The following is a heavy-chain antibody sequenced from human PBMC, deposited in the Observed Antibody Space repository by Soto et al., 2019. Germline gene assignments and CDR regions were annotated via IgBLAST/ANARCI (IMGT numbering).Heavy chain of an antibody. CDR1: GVDFSNYG. D-gene: IGHD2-21*01. J-gene: IGHJ4*02. V-gene: IGHV3-30*05. CDR2: ISSDGTKK. Sequence: QVRLVESGGHMIHPGRSLRLSCVVSGVDFSNYGIHWVRQAPGEGLEWVAVISSDGTKKSYIDSVKGRFNISRDNAKNSLSLQMNSLRVDDTAVYYCVRGGGGGQFDSWGQGTLVTVSS. CDR3: VRGGGGGQFDS.